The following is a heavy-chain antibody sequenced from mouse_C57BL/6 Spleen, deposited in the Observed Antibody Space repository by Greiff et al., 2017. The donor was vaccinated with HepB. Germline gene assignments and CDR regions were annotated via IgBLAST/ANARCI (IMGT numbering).Heavy chain of an antibody. CDR2: IYPRSGNT. D-gene: IGHD1-1*01. CDR3: ARHYGSSYWYFDV. CDR1: GYTFTSYG. V-gene: IGHV1-81*01. J-gene: IGHJ1*03. Sequence: QVQLQQSGAELARPGASVKLSCKASGYTFTSYGISWVKQRTGQGLEWIGEIYPRSGNTYYNEKFKGKATLTAYKSSSTEYMELRSLTSEDSAVYFCARHYGSSYWYFDVWGTGTTVTVSS.